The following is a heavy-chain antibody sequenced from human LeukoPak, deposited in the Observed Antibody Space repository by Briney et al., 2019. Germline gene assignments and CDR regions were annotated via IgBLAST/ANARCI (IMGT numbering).Heavy chain of an antibody. V-gene: IGHV3-30-3*01. CDR2: ISYDGSNK. J-gene: IGHJ3*02. CDR3: ARDMAMILGGGAFDI. Sequence: GGSLRLSCAASGFTFSSYAMHWVRQAPGKGLEWVAVISYDGSNKYYADSVKGRFTISRDNAKNSLYLRMNSLRAEDTAVYYCARDMAMILGGGAFDIWGQGTMVTVSS. D-gene: IGHD3-16*01. CDR1: GFTFSSYA.